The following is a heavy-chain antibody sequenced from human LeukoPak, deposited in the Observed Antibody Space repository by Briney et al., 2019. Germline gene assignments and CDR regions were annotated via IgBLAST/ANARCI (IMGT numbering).Heavy chain of an antibody. J-gene: IGHJ4*02. CDR3: ARVYQFVFDY. Sequence: PGGSLRLSCADSGFTFSNNWMNWVRQVPGKGLVWVSQINPDGTGTTYADSVKGRLAISRDNAKNTVYLQMNSLTAEDTAVYYCARVYQFVFDYWGQGTLVTVSS. CDR1: GFTFSNNW. D-gene: IGHD2-21*01. CDR2: INPDGTGT. V-gene: IGHV3-74*03.